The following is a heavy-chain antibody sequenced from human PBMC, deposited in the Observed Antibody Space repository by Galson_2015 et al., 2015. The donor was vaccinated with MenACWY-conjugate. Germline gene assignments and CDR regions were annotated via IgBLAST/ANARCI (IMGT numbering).Heavy chain of an antibody. CDR2: ISSSSSTI. Sequence: SLRLSCAASGFTFSSYSMNWVRQAPGKGLEWVSYISSSSSTIYYADSVKGRFTISRDNAKNSLYLQMNSLRAEDTAVYYCAREGSSGRWVSGYYGMDVWGQGATVTVSS. V-gene: IGHV3-48*04. CDR1: GFTFSSYS. J-gene: IGHJ6*02. D-gene: IGHD6-19*01. CDR3: AREGSSGRWVSGYYGMDV.